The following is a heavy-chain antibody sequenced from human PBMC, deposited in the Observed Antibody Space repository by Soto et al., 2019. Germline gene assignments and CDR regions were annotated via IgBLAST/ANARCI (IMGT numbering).Heavy chain of an antibody. CDR2: ISGSGGST. CDR1: GFTFSSYA. D-gene: IGHD6-6*01. V-gene: IGHV3-23*01. Sequence: GGSLSSPCAASGFTFSSYAMSWVRQAPGKGLEWVSGISGSGGSTYYADSVRGRFTISRDNSKHTLYLQMNSLRAEDTAVYYCPEGMAARRRFDPWGQGTLVTVSS. J-gene: IGHJ5*02. CDR3: PEGMAARRRFDP.